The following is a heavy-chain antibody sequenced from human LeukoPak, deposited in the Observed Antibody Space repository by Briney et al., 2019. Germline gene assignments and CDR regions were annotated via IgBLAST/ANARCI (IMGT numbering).Heavy chain of an antibody. V-gene: IGHV4-39*07. CDR2: IYYSGST. CDR3: ARDREGAITGFDY. CDR1: GGSISSSSYY. J-gene: IGHJ4*02. Sequence: SETLSLTCTVSGGSISSSSYYWGWIRQPPGKGLEWIGTIYYSGSTYYNPPLKSRVTMSLDTSKNQFSLKLSSVSAADTAVYYCARDREGAITGFDYWGQGTLVTVSS. D-gene: IGHD1-26*01.